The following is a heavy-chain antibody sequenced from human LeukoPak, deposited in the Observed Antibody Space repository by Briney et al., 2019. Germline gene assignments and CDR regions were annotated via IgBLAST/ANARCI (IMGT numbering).Heavy chain of an antibody. CDR2: ITPTRGST. D-gene: IGHD3-22*01. J-gene: IGHJ4*02. CDR3: ARGITMIVVTSGY. V-gene: IGHV1-2*02. CDR1: RYTLTVYY. Sequence: ACVRVSRVASRYTLTVYYVHCVRDARGRGRECRWGITPTRGSTQYAQKFQERVTMTRYTSISTAYMELSRLRSDHPAVYYCARGITMIVVTSGYWGQGTLVTVSS.